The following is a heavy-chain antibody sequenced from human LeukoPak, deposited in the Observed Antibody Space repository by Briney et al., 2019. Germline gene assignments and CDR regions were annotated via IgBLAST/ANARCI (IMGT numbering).Heavy chain of an antibody. CDR3: ARDLAYSRLDY. D-gene: IGHD5-18*01. V-gene: IGHV3-7*01. CDR2: INPDGNKK. J-gene: IGHJ4*02. CDR1: GFTFSDYY. Sequence: GGSLRLSCAASGFTFSDYYMSWIRQAPGKGREWVASINPDGNKKYSADSVKGRFTISRDKAENSLYLQMNSLRVEDTAFYYCARDLAYSRLDYWGQGMLVTVPS.